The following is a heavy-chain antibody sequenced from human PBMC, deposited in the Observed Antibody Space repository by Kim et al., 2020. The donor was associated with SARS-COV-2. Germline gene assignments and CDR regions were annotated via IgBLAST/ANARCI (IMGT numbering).Heavy chain of an antibody. D-gene: IGHD3-16*02. Sequence: GGSLRLSCEASGFTFSIYVMSWVRQAPGKGLELVSGIISSGSNSYYANSVKGRFTMSRDNSKKAVYLRMDSLRAEDTAVYYCARRKVISYYYYYGMDVWG. CDR2: IISSGSNS. J-gene: IGHJ6*01. V-gene: IGHV3-23*01. CDR3: ARRKVISYYYYYGMDV. CDR1: GFTFSIYV.